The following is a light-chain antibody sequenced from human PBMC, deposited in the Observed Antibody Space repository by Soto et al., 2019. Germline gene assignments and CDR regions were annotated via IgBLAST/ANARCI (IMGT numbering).Light chain of an antibody. CDR1: QSISRS. V-gene: IGKV3-15*01. CDR2: DAS. CDR3: HQYNSWPPGT. Sequence: EIVLTQSPAILSVSPGERATLSCRASQSISRSLAWYQQNPGQAPRLLISDASTRATGIPARFSGSGSGTEFTLTISSLQSEDFALYYCHQYNSWPPGTFGQGTKVEIK. J-gene: IGKJ2*01.